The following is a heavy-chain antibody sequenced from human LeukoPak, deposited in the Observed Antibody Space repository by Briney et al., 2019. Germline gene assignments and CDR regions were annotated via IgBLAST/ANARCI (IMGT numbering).Heavy chain of an antibody. CDR3: SGRIRGVIDWFDP. Sequence: GASVKVSCKASGYTFTRYGISWVRQAPGQGLEWMGWISAYNGNTNYAQKLQGRVTMTTDTSTSTAYMELRSLRSDDTAVYYCSGRIRGVIDWFDPWGQGTLVTVSS. J-gene: IGHJ5*02. D-gene: IGHD3-10*01. CDR1: GYTFTRYG. V-gene: IGHV1-18*01. CDR2: ISAYNGNT.